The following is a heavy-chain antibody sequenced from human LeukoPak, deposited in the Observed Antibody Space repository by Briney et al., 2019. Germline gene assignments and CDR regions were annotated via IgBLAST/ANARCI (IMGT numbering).Heavy chain of an antibody. CDR1: GYRVSSNSAA. CDR3: ARASLLVWFGELLSPFDY. D-gene: IGHD3-10*01. J-gene: IGHJ4*02. CDR2: TYYRSKWYN. V-gene: IGHV6-1*01. Sequence: SQALSLTCAISGYRVSSNSAAWNWIRQSPSRGLEWVGSTYYRSKWYNDYAVSVKSRITINPHTSKNQFSLQLNSVTPEDTAVYYCARASLLVWFGELLSPFDYWGQGTLVTVSS.